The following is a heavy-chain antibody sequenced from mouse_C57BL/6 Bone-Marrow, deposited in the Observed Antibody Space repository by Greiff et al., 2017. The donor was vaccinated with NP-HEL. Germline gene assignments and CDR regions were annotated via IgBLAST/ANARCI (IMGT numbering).Heavy chain of an antibody. V-gene: IGHV12-3*01. Sequence: VKLVESGPGLVKPSQSLFLTCSISGYPITSGYYWIWNRQSPGNPLEWMGYITHSGETFYNPSLQSPITMTIETSKNQFFLQLNSVTTEVTARYYCAGGVYDGYPWFAYWGQGTLVTVSA. CDR3: AGGVYDGYPWFAY. J-gene: IGHJ3*01. CDR2: ITHSGET. CDR1: GYPITSGYY. D-gene: IGHD2-3*01.